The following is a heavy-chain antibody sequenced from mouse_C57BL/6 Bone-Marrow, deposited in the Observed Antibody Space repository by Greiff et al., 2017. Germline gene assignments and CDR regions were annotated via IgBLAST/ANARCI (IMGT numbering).Heavy chain of an antibody. CDR3: VITTVVARRTYYAMDY. CDR2: IRSKSNNYAT. CDR1: GFSFNTYA. D-gene: IGHD1-1*01. V-gene: IGHV10-1*01. J-gene: IGHJ4*01. Sequence: VQLKESGGGLVQPKGSLKLSCAASGFSFNTYAMNWVRQAPGKGLEWVARIRSKSNNYATYYADSVKDRFTISRDDSESMIYLQMNNLKTEDTARYYCVITTVVARRTYYAMDYWGQGTSVTVSS.